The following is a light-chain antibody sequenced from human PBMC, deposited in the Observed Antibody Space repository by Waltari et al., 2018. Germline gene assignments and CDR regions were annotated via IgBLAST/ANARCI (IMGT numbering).Light chain of an antibody. CDR1: SRDVGAYGY. J-gene: IGLJ2*01. CDR2: DVN. CDR3: CSFTARGTWI. Sequence: QSALTQPGSVSGSPGQSITISCTGTSRDVGAYGYVSWYQQKPDKAPKLLIFDVNNRALGVSNRFSGSKSGNTASLTISCLQAEDESDYYCCSFTARGTWIFGGGTRLTVV. V-gene: IGLV2-14*03.